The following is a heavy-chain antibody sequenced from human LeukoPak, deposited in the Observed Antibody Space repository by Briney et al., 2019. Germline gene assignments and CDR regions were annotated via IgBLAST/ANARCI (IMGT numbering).Heavy chain of an antibody. CDR3: AKDSLVVVTAAPSDY. Sequence: GGSLRLSCVASGFTLSSYGMNWVRQAPGKGLEWVSYISGHSSKIYYAHSVKGRFTISRDNVKSSVYLQMNSLRAEDTAVYYCAKDSLVVVTAAPSDYWGQGTLVTVSS. V-gene: IGHV3-48*04. CDR1: GFTLSSYG. CDR2: ISGHSSKI. D-gene: IGHD2-21*02. J-gene: IGHJ4*02.